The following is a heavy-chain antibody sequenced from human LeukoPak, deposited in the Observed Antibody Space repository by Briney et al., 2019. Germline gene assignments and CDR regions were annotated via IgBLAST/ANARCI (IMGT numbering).Heavy chain of an antibody. CDR1: GGSISSGSYY. CDR3: ARPPYGSGSPIDY. V-gene: IGHV4-61*02. D-gene: IGHD3-10*01. CDR2: IYTSGST. J-gene: IGHJ4*02. Sequence: PSQTLSLTCTVSGGSISSGSYYWSWIRQPAGKGLEWIGRIYTSGSTNYNPSLKSRVTISVDTSKNQFSLKLSSVTAADTAVYYCARPPYGSGSPIDYWGQGTLVTVSS.